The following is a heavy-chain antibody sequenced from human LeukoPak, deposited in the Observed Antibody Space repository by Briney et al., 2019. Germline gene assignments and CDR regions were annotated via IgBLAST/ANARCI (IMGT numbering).Heavy chain of an antibody. V-gene: IGHV3-74*01. J-gene: IGHJ5*02. CDR3: AREMESSSWYSLDP. CDR2: INSDGSST. CDR1: GFTFSSYW. D-gene: IGHD6-13*01. Sequence: GGSLRLSRAASGFTFSSYWMHWVRQAPGKGLVWVSRINSDGSSTSYADSVKGRFTISRDNAKNTLYLQMNSLRAEDTAVYYCAREMESSSWYSLDPWGQGTLVTVSS.